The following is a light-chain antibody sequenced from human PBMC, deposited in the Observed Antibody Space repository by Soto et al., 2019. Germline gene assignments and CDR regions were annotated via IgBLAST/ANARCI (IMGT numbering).Light chain of an antibody. CDR2: AAS. CDR1: QSVSSN. J-gene: IGKJ1*01. V-gene: IGKV3-15*01. Sequence: EILITQSPATLSVSPGERATLSCRASQSVSSNLAWYQQTPGQAPRLLIYAASTRATGIPARLSGSGSGTEFTLTISSLQSEDFAVYYCQQYNNWPVFGQGTKVDIK. CDR3: QQYNNWPV.